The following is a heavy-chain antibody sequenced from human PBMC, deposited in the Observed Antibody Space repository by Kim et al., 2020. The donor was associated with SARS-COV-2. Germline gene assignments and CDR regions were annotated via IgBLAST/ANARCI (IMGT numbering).Heavy chain of an antibody. Sequence: ASVKVSCKAAGYTVTSYYMHWFRQAPGQGLEWMGIINPSGASTSYAQKVQGRVTMTRDTSTTTVYMELSSLRSEDTAVYYCARDPGAGYFDLWGRGTLVTVSA. CDR3: ARDPGAGYFDL. J-gene: IGHJ2*01. V-gene: IGHV1-46*01. D-gene: IGHD3-10*01. CDR2: INPSGAST. CDR1: GYTVTSYY.